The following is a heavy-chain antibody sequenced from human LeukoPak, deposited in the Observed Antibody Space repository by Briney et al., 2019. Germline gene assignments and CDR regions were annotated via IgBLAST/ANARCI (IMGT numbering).Heavy chain of an antibody. D-gene: IGHD3-22*01. CDR3: ARATYYYDSSGYYYVRRSPYYFDY. Sequence: ASVKVSCKASGYTFTSYGISWVRQAPGQGLEWMGWISAYNGNTNYAQKLQGRVTMTTDTSTSTAYTELRSLRSDDTAVYYCARATYYYDSSGYYYVRRSPYYFDYWGQGTLVTVSS. CDR1: GYTFTSYG. J-gene: IGHJ4*02. CDR2: ISAYNGNT. V-gene: IGHV1-18*01.